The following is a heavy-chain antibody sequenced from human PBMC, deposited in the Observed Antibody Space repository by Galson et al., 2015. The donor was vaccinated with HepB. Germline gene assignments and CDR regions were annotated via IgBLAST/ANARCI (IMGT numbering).Heavy chain of an antibody. Sequence: SLRLSCAASGFSFTSYAMTWVRQAPGKGLEWVSSITSSGGNSYYPDSVKGRFTVSRDNSKNTLLLQLNSLRAEDTAMYFCAKDGIMVANNPYHFHYWGQGTLVTVSS. V-gene: IGHV3-23*01. CDR2: ITSSGGNS. CDR3: AKDGIMVANNPYHFHY. CDR1: GFSFTSYA. J-gene: IGHJ4*02. D-gene: IGHD2-15*01.